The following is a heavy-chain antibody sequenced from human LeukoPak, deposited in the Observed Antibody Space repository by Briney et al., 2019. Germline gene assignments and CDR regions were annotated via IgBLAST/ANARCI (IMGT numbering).Heavy chain of an antibody. V-gene: IGHV3-30-3*01. CDR1: GFTFSSYA. Sequence: GGSLRLSCAASGFTFSSYAMHWVRQAPGKGLEWVAVISYDGSNKYYADSVKGRFTISRDNSKNTLYLQMNSLRAEDTAVYYWARAGSSWSPVDYWGQGTLVTVSS. CDR2: ISYDGSNK. D-gene: IGHD6-13*01. J-gene: IGHJ4*02. CDR3: ARAGSSWSPVDY.